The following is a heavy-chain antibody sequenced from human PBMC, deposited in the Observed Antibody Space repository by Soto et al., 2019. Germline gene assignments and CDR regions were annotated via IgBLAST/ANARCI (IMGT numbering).Heavy chain of an antibody. J-gene: IGHJ6*03. CDR1: GYTFTSYG. Sequence: ASVKVSCKASGYTFTSYGISWVRQAPGQGLEWMGWISANSGNTNYAQKFQGRVTMTRNTSISTAYMELSSLRSEDTAVYYCARLTLSGYYYYYMDVWGKGTTVTVSS. D-gene: IGHD6-25*01. V-gene: IGHV1-8*02. CDR2: ISANSGNT. CDR3: ARLTLSGYYYYYMDV.